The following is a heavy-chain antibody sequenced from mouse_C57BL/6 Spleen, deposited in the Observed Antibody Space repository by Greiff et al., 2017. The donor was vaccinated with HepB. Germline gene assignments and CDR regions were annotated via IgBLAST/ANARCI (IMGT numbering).Heavy chain of an antibody. J-gene: IGHJ3*01. CDR3: ARKGDGSSSFAY. CDR1: GFSFTSYA. D-gene: IGHD1-1*01. CDR2: ICTGGGT. Sequence: VKLVESGPGLVAPSQSLSITCTVSGFSFTSYAISWVRQPPGKGLEWLGVICTGGGTNYNSALKSRLSISNDHSKSQVFLKMNSLHTDDTARYYWARKGDGSSSFAYWGQGTLVSVSA. V-gene: IGHV2-9-1*01.